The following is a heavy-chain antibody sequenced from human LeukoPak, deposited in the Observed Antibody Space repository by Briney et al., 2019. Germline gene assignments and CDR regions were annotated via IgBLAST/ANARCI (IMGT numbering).Heavy chain of an antibody. V-gene: IGHV3-66*01. J-gene: IGHJ4*02. D-gene: IGHD6-6*01. CDR2: IYSGGGT. CDR1: GVTVSNNY. CDR3: ARDPPAVAANTYG. Sequence: GASLRLSCAASGVTVSNNYMNWVRQAPGKGLEWVSLIYSGGGTYYADSVKGRFTISRDNSKNTLYLQMNSLRAEDTAVYYCARDPPAVAANTYGWGQGTLVTVSS.